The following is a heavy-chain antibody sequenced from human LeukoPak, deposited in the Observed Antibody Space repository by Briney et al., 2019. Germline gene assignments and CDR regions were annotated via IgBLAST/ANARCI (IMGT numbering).Heavy chain of an antibody. D-gene: IGHD3-22*01. V-gene: IGHV6-1*01. J-gene: IGHJ4*02. Sequence: SQTLSLTCAISGVSVSSNSSAWNWIRQSPSRGLEWLGRTYYRSKWYNDYALSVKSRITINPDTSKNQFSLQLNSVTPEDTAVYYCAREDSSGYYSAFDYWGQGTLVTVSS. CDR1: GVSVSSNSSA. CDR2: TYYRSKWYN. CDR3: AREDSSGYYSAFDY.